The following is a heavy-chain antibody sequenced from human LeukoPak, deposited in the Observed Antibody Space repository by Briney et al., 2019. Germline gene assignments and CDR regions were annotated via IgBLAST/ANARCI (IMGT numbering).Heavy chain of an antibody. CDR3: AKAFREFGTSSSYSSFDS. V-gene: IGHV3-23*01. Sequence: GGSLRLSCAASGFTFSTFALSWVGHAPGKGLEWVSGVSYTRVATYYADSVKGRFTISRDDAENILYLQMNGLRAEDTAVYFCAKAFREFGTSSSYSSFDSWGQGTMVTVSS. CDR2: VSYTRVAT. CDR1: GFTFSTFA. J-gene: IGHJ3*01. D-gene: IGHD5-18*01.